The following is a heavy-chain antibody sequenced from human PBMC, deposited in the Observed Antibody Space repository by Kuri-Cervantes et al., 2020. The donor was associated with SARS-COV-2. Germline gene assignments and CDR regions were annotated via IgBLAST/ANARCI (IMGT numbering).Heavy chain of an antibody. CDR1: GDSVSSNSAA. J-gene: IGHJ6*03. CDR3: AREGSIYSSSSWEGDYYYYYMDV. V-gene: IGHV6-1*01. Sequence: SQTLSLTCAISGDSVSSNSAAWNWIRQSPSRGLEWLGRTYYRSKWYNDYAVSVKSRITINPDTSKNQFSLQLNSVTPEDTAVYYCAREGSIYSSSSWEGDYYYYYMDVWGKGTTVTVSS. CDR2: TYYRSKWYN. D-gene: IGHD6-13*01.